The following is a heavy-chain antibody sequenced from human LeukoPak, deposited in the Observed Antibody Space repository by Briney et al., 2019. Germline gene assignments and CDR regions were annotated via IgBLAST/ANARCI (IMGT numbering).Heavy chain of an antibody. V-gene: IGHV1-18*01. CDR1: GGTFSSYA. CDR2: ISAYNGNT. CDR3: ARLTIGYYGMDV. J-gene: IGHJ6*02. Sequence: ASVKVSCKASGGTFSSYAISWVRQAPGQGLEWMGWISAYNGNTNYAQKLQGRVTMTTDTSTSTAYMELRSLRSDDTAVYYCARLTIGYYGMDVWGQGTTVTVSS.